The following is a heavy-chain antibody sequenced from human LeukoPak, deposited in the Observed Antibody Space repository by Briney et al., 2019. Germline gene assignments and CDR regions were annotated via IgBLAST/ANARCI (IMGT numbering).Heavy chain of an antibody. CDR1: GITLSNYG. Sequence: GGSLRLSCAVSGITLSNYGMSWVRQAPGKGLEWFEGISDSGGSTNYADSVKVRFTISRDNPKNTLYLQMNSLRAEDTAVYFCAKRGIVIRAVIIVGFHKEAYYFDYWGQGALVTVSS. CDR3: AKRGIVIRAVIIVGFHKEAYYFDY. J-gene: IGHJ4*02. D-gene: IGHD3-10*01. CDR2: ISDSGGST. V-gene: IGHV3-23*01.